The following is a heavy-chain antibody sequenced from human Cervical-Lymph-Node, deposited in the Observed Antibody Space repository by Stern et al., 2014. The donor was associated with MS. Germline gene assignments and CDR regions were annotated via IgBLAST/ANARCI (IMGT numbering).Heavy chain of an antibody. CDR2: SIPNLDAS. CDR1: GGTFSSNV. J-gene: IGHJ1*01. V-gene: IGHV1-69*01. Sequence: VQLVESGAEVKKPGSSVKVSCKASGGTFSSNVISWVRQAPGQGLEWMGGSIPNLDASNYAQKFQGRVTFTADESTNTAYMELSRLRSDDTAVYYCATAGQEGYFQHWGQGTLVIVSS. CDR3: ATAGQEGYFQH.